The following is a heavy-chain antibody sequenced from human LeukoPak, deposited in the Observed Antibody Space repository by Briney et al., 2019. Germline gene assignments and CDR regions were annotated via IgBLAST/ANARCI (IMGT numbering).Heavy chain of an antibody. CDR3: ASYYGDYGQGNYNYYMDV. J-gene: IGHJ6*03. Sequence: GGSLRLSCAASGFTFSDYYMSWIRQAPGKGLEWVSYISSSGSTIYYADSVKGRFTISRDNAKNSLYLQMNSLRAEDTAVYYCASYYGDYGQGNYNYYMDVWGKGTTVTVSS. CDR1: GFTFSDYY. CDR2: ISSSGSTI. D-gene: IGHD4-17*01. V-gene: IGHV3-11*01.